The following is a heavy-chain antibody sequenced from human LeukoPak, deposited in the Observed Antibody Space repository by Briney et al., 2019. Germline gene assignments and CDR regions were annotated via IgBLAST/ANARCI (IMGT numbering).Heavy chain of an antibody. V-gene: IGHV4-59*12. CDR3: ARGWQQSGLDY. CDR2: IYYSGST. CDR1: GGSISSYY. D-gene: IGHD5-24*01. J-gene: IGHJ4*02. Sequence: KSSETLSLTCTVSGGSISSYYWSWIRQPPGKGLEWTGYIYYSGSTNYSPSLKSRVTISVDTSKNQFSLQLNSVTPEDTAVYYCARGWQQSGLDYWGQGTLVTVSS.